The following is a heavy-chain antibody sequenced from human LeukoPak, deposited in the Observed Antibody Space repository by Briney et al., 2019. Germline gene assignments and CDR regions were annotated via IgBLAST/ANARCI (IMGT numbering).Heavy chain of an antibody. J-gene: IGHJ4*02. Sequence: PGGSLRLSCAASGFTFSSYTMSWVRQAPGKGLEWVSGISWNSGSIGYADSVKGRFTISRDNAKNSLYLQMNSLRAEDTALYYCAKSGYYDFTTPFDYWGQGTLVTVSS. CDR1: GFTFSSYT. D-gene: IGHD3-3*01. CDR2: ISWNSGSI. CDR3: AKSGYYDFTTPFDY. V-gene: IGHV3-9*01.